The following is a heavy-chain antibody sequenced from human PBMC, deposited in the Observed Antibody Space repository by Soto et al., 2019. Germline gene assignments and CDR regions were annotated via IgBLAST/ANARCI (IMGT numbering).Heavy chain of an antibody. CDR3: ARRAETNGWNGFGADKYYFDF. CDR2: MNPNTGNS. D-gene: IGHD1-1*01. J-gene: IGHJ4*02. CDR1: GYTFTSYD. V-gene: IGHV1-8*01. Sequence: ASVKVSCKASGYTFTSYDIYWVRQATGQGLEWIGWMNPNTGNSGYAQKFQGRVTMTSDTSISTAHMELSSLRSEDTAVYYCARRAETNGWNGFGADKYYFDFWGQGTLVTVSS.